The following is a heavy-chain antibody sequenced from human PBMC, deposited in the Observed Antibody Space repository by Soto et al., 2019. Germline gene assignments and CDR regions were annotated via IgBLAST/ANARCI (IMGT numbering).Heavy chain of an antibody. D-gene: IGHD1-26*01. V-gene: IGHV4-39*01. CDR1: GGSISSSSYY. J-gene: IGHJ4*02. CDR2: IYYSGST. CDR3: ARRLIRGSFDY. Sequence: SETLSLTCTVSGGSISSSSYYWGWIRQPPGKGLEWIGSIYYSGSTYYNPSLKSRVTISVDTSKNQFSLKLSSVTAADTAVYYCARRLIRGSFDYWGQGTLVTVSS.